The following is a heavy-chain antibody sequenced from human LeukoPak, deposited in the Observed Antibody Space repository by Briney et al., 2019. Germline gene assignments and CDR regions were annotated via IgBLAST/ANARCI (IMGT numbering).Heavy chain of an antibody. CDR3: ARAEVVSYYYDSSGYYHH. J-gene: IGHJ5*02. D-gene: IGHD3-22*01. Sequence: PGGSLRLSCAASGFTFSSYSMKWVRQAPGKGLEWVSSITSSSTYIYYADSVKGRFTISRDNARNSLYLQMNSLRGEDTAVYYCARAEVVSYYYDSSGYYHHWGQGTLVTVSS. V-gene: IGHV3-21*01. CDR2: ITSSSTYI. CDR1: GFTFSSYS.